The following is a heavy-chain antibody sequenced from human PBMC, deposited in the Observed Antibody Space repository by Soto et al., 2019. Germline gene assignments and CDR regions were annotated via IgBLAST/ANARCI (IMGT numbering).Heavy chain of an antibody. CDR1: GGSFSSYA. Sequence: TSVKVSCEDSGGSFSSYASSWVRQAPGQGLEWMGGIIPIFGTANYAQKFQGRVTITADESTSTAYMELSSLRSEDTAVYYCATVFFDFWSGYYPSWGQGTLVTVSS. J-gene: IGHJ4*02. CDR3: ATVFFDFWSGYYPS. V-gene: IGHV1-69*13. D-gene: IGHD3-3*01. CDR2: IIPIFGTA.